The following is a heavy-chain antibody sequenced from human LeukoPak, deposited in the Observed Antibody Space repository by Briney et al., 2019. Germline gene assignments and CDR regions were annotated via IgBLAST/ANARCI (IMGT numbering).Heavy chain of an antibody. CDR3: AKDGYSYGYPNWFDP. Sequence: GKSLRLSCAASGFTFNNYGMHWVRQAPGKGLEWVAVISYDGRNKHYPDSVKGRFTISRDISTDTLWLQMDSLRTEDTAVYYCAKDGYSYGYPNWFDPWGQGTLVTVSS. V-gene: IGHV3-30*18. D-gene: IGHD5-18*01. CDR1: GFTFNNYG. J-gene: IGHJ5*02. CDR2: ISYDGRNK.